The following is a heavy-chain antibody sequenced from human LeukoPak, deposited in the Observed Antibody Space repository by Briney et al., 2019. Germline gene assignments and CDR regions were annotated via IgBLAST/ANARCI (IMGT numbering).Heavy chain of an antibody. V-gene: IGHV4-4*07. CDR2: IYTSGST. D-gene: IGHD2-2*03. Sequence: SETLSLTCTVSVGSISSYYWSLIRQPAGKGLEWIGRIYTSGSTNYNPSLKSRVTMSVDTSKNQFSLKLSSVTAADTAVYYCARDGWIGGYNWFDPWGQGTLVTVSS. CDR3: ARDGWIGGYNWFDP. CDR1: VGSISSYY. J-gene: IGHJ5*02.